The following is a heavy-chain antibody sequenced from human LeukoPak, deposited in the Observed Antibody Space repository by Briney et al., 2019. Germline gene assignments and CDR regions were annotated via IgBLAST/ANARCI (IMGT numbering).Heavy chain of an antibody. V-gene: IGHV4-34*01. CDR3: ARGPSEYYYDSSGYSRPTVGLAIDY. CDR1: GGSFGVYC. J-gene: IGHJ4*02. CDR2: MNDSGST. Sequence: SETLSLTCAVDGGSFGVYCWGWVRHPPGKLLGWVGEMNDSGSTNYNPYLKSRVTISVDTSKNQFSLKLSSVTAADTAVYYCARGPSEYYYDSSGYSRPTVGLAIDYWGQGTLVTVSS. D-gene: IGHD3-22*01.